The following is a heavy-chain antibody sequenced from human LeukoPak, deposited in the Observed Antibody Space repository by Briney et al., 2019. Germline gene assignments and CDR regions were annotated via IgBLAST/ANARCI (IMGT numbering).Heavy chain of an antibody. CDR3: ARDQNYYDTSGELYHDY. D-gene: IGHD3-22*01. CDR1: GFAFSSYW. CDR2: IKRDGREK. V-gene: IGHV3-7*01. Sequence: GGSLRLSCAASGFAFSSYWMSWVRRAPGKGLEWVANIKRDGREKYYVDSVKGRFTISRDNAVNSLYLQMNSLRAEDTAVYYCARDQNYYDTSGELYHDYWGQGTLVTVSS. J-gene: IGHJ4*02.